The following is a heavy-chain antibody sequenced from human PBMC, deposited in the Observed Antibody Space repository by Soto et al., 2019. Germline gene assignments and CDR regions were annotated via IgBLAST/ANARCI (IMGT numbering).Heavy chain of an antibody. D-gene: IGHD4-17*01. Sequence: QITLKQSGPTLVKPTQTLTLTCTFSGFSLTTQGVHVGWIRQPPGKALEWLALIYWDDNEAYSPSLKNRLTITKDTSKRQVVLTLATVDPVDTATYYCVYRDFGDYFFQFWGQGILVNVSS. J-gene: IGHJ4*02. CDR3: VYRDFGDYFFQF. V-gene: IGHV2-5*02. CDR1: GFSLTTQGVH. CDR2: IYWDDNE.